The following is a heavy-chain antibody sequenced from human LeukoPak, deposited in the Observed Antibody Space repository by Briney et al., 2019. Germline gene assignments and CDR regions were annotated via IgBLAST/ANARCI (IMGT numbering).Heavy chain of an antibody. V-gene: IGHV3-48*01. Sequence: PGGSLRLSCAASGFTVSSNYMSWVRQAPGKGLEWVSYISSGSSTIYYADSVKGRFTISRDNAKNSLYLQMNSLRAEDTAVYYCARLRYYAMDVWGQGTTVIVSS. CDR1: GFTVSSNY. CDR3: ARLRYYAMDV. J-gene: IGHJ6*02. CDR2: ISSGSSTI.